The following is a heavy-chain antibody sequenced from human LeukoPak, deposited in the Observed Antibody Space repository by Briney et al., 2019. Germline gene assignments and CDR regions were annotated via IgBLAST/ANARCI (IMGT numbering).Heavy chain of an antibody. J-gene: IGHJ4*02. CDR1: GYSFTSYW. CDR3: ARQRRYRGYDSSGYSDF. Sequence: GESLKISCKGSGYSFTSYWIGWVRQMPGKGLEWMGIIYPGDSDTRYSPSFQGQVTISADKSISTAYLQCSSLRASDTAMYYCARQRRYRGYDSSGYSDFWGQGTLVTVSS. D-gene: IGHD3-22*01. CDR2: IYPGDSDT. V-gene: IGHV5-51*01.